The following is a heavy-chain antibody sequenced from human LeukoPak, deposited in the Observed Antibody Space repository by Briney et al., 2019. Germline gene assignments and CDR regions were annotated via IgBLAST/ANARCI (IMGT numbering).Heavy chain of an antibody. Sequence: GASVKVSCKASGGTFSSYAISCVRQAPGQGLEWMGGIIPIFGTANYAQKFQGRVTITTDESTSTAYMELSSLRSEDTALYYCARDGRLGASDYWGQGTLVTVSS. J-gene: IGHJ4*02. CDR2: IIPIFGTA. V-gene: IGHV1-69*05. CDR3: ARDGRLGASDY. D-gene: IGHD1-26*01. CDR1: GGTFSSYA.